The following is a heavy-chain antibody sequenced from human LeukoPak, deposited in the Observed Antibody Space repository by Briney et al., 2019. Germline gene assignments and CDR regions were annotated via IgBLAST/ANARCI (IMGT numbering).Heavy chain of an antibody. D-gene: IGHD3-22*01. CDR2: ISCDGSNK. CDR3: AKDVAHYDSSGYYY. Sequence: PGRSLRLSCVVSGFKFDDYAMHWVRQAPGKGLEWVAVISCDGSNKYYADSVKGRFTISRDNSKDTLYLQMNSLRAEDTAVYYCAKDVAHYDSSGYYYWGQGTLVTVSS. J-gene: IGHJ4*02. CDR1: GFKFDDYA. V-gene: IGHV3-30*18.